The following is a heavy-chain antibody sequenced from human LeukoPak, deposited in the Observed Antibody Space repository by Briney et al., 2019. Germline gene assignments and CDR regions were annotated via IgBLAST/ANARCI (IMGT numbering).Heavy chain of an antibody. CDR2: INPNSGGT. D-gene: IGHD1-26*01. Sequence: ASVKVSYKSYVYTFTYYYMHWVRQAPGQGLEWMGWINPNSGGTNYAQKFQGRVTMTRDTSISTAYMELSRLRSDDTAVYYCAREGPIVGATHLVDYWGQGTLVTVSS. CDR3: AREGPIVGATHLVDY. V-gene: IGHV1-2*02. J-gene: IGHJ4*02. CDR1: VYTFTYYY.